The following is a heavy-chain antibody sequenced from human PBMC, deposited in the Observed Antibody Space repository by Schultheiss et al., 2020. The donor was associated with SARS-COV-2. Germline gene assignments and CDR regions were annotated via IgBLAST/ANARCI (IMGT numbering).Heavy chain of an antibody. CDR2: ICHTGDT. Sequence: SETLSLTCAVSGHSVSSGHYWGWIRQPPGKGLEWIGSICHTGDTYYNPSLKSRISFSLDTSKNHFSLRLSSVTAADTAVYYCAREGLYYFDSSDQLDYWGQGILVTVSS. D-gene: IGHD3-22*01. V-gene: IGHV4-38-2*02. J-gene: IGHJ4*02. CDR1: GHSVSSGHY. CDR3: AREGLYYFDSSDQLDY.